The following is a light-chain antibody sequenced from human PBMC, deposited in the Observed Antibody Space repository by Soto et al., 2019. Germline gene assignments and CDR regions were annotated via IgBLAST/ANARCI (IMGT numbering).Light chain of an antibody. Sequence: IVMTQSPATLSVSPGESATLSCRASHNIGSNLAWYQQKPGQAPRLLIYAASTRATGVPARFSGGGSGTEFTLTISSLQSEDFAVYSCQQFNNWPLTFGGGTKVDIK. CDR2: AAS. V-gene: IGKV3-15*01. CDR1: HNIGSN. CDR3: QQFNNWPLT. J-gene: IGKJ4*01.